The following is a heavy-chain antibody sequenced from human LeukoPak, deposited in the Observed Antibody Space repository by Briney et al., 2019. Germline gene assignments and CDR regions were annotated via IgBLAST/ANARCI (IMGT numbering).Heavy chain of an antibody. CDR2: ISSSSSYI. CDR3: ARAPVRAFDI. CDR1: GFTFSNYA. Sequence: PGGSLRLSCAASGFTFSNYAMSWVRQAPGKGLEWVSSISSSSSYIYYADSVKGRFTISRDNAKNSLYLQMNSLRAEDTAVYYCARAPVRAFDIWGQGTMVTVSS. V-gene: IGHV3-21*01. J-gene: IGHJ3*02.